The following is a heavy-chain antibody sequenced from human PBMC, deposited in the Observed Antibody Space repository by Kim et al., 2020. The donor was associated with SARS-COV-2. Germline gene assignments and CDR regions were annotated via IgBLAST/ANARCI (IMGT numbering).Heavy chain of an antibody. CDR2: ILYDGSGK. CDR3: ATVAVPVGVVS. CDR1: GFRFSDFA. V-gene: IGHV3-30-3*01. Sequence: GGSLRLSCAASGFRFSDFAMHWVRQAPGKGLEWVAAILYDGSGKYYAGPVKGRFTISRDNSRNTLYLQMGSLRLEDTAVYPCATVAVPVGVVSWGQGTLV. D-gene: IGHD2-2*01. J-gene: IGHJ5*02.